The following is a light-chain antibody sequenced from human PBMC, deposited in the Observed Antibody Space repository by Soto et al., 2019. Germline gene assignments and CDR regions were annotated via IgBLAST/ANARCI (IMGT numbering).Light chain of an antibody. CDR1: QAIKTS. CDR2: AAS. V-gene: IGKV1-39*01. CDR3: QQSYSTCALY. J-gene: IGKJ4*01. Sequence: DIQMIQSPSSLSASVGEIVTITCRASQAIKTSLNWYQYRPGKSPKLLIHAASTLQSGVTSRVCGSGSWTDFTLTINSLRPEDFGPYCCQQSYSTCALYLGGGTKVEIK.